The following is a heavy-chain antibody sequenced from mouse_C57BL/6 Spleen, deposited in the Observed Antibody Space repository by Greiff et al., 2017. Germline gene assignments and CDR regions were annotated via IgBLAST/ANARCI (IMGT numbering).Heavy chain of an antibody. V-gene: IGHV2-3*01. D-gene: IGHD3-2*02. CDR2: IWGDGST. J-gene: IGHJ3*01. CDR1: GFSFTSYG. Sequence: VQLQESGPGLVAPSQSLSITCTVSGFSFTSYGVSWVRQPPGKGLEWLGVIWGDGSTNYPSALISRLSISMDNSKSQAVLKLNSLQTDDTATYYCAQALRLLSFAYWGQGTLVTVSA. CDR3: AQALRLLSFAY.